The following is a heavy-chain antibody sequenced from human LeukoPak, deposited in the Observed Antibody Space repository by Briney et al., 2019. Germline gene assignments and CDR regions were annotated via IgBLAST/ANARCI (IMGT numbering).Heavy chain of an antibody. J-gene: IGHJ4*02. Sequence: ASVKVSCKASGRTFSIYAISWVRQAPGQGLEWMGGIIPIFGTANYAQKFQGRVTITADESTSTAYLELSSLRSEDTAVYSCATVIYSSGWYPTFDYWGQGTLVTVSS. D-gene: IGHD6-19*01. CDR3: ATVIYSSGWYPTFDY. CDR2: IIPIFGTA. CDR1: GRTFSIYA. V-gene: IGHV1-69*01.